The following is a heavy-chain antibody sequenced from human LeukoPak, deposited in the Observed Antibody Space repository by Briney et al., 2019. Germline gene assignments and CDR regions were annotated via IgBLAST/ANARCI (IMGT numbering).Heavy chain of an antibody. V-gene: IGHV4-34*01. D-gene: IGHD2-15*01. CDR2: INHSGST. CDR3: ARVICSGGSCRFDY. CDR1: GGSFSGYY. J-gene: IGHJ4*02. Sequence: SETLSLTCAVYGGSFSGYYWSWIRQPPGKGLEWIGEINHSGSTNYNPSLKSRVTMSVDTSKNQFSLKLSSVTAADTAVYYCARVICSGGSCRFDYWGQGTLVTVSS.